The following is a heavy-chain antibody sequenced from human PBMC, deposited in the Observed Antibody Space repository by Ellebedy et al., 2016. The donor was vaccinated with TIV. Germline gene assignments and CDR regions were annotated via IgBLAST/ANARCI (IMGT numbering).Heavy chain of an antibody. CDR1: GYSFTSYW. D-gene: IGHD2-2*01. Sequence: GESLKISXKGSGYSFTSYWIGWVRQMPGKGLEWMGIIYPGDSDTRYSPSFQGQVTISADKSISTAYLQWSSLKASDTAMYYCASHRIVVVPAAPVLNGMDVWGQGTTVTVSS. CDR3: ASHRIVVVPAAPVLNGMDV. J-gene: IGHJ6*02. CDR2: IYPGDSDT. V-gene: IGHV5-51*01.